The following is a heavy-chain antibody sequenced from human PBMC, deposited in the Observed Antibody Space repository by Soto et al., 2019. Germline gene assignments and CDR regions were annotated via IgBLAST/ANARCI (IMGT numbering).Heavy chain of an antibody. CDR1: GYTFTGYY. Sequence: QVQLVQSGAEVKKPGASVKVSCKASGYTFTGYYMHWVRQAPGQGLEWMGWINPNSGGTNYAQKFQGWVTMTRDTSISTAYMELSRLRSDDTAVYYCARSRKVVPAAMDGPPDYWGQGTLVTVSS. J-gene: IGHJ4*02. D-gene: IGHD2-2*01. V-gene: IGHV1-2*04. CDR2: INPNSGGT. CDR3: ARSRKVVPAAMDGPPDY.